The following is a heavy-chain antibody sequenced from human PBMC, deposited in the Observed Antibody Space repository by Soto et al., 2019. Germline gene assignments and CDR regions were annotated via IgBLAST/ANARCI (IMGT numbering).Heavy chain of an antibody. J-gene: IGHJ4*02. D-gene: IGHD3-3*01. Sequence: EVQLLESGGGLVQPGGSLRLSCAASGFSFSSDVMSWVRQAPGKGLEWVSGISASGGATYYADSVKGLFTMSRDNSKHMFFSQLDCLRADETALYYFAKGDFWSATFDFWGQGTLVTVSS. CDR2: ISASGGAT. CDR1: GFSFSSDV. CDR3: AKGDFWSATFDF. V-gene: IGHV3-23*01.